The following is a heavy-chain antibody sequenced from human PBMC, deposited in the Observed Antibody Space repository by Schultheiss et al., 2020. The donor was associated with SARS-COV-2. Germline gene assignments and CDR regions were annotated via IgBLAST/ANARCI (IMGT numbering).Heavy chain of an antibody. CDR2: IYYSGST. CDR1: GGSFSGYY. V-gene: IGHV4-34*09. J-gene: IGHJ6*02. Sequence: SETLSLTCAVYGGSFSGYYWSWIRQPPGKGLEWIGYIYYSGSTYYNPSLKSRVTISVDTSKNQFSLKLSSVTAADTAVYYCARDMDVWGQGTTVTVSS. CDR3: ARDMDV.